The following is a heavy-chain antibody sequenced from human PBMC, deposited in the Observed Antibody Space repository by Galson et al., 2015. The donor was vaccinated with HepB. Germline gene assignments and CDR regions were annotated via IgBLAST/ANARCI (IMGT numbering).Heavy chain of an antibody. CDR1: GFTFSSYA. V-gene: IGHV3-30-3*01. CDR3: ARIGYCSGGSCYNFDY. D-gene: IGHD2-15*01. J-gene: IGHJ4*02. Sequence: SLRLSCAASGFTFSSYAMHWVRQAPGKGLEWVAVISYDGSNKYYADSVKGRFTISRDNSKNTLYLQMNSLRAEDTAVYYCARIGYCSGGSCYNFDYWGQGTLVTVSS. CDR2: ISYDGSNK.